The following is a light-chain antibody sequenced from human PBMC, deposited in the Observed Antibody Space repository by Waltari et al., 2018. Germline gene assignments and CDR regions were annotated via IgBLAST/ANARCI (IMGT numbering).Light chain of an antibody. V-gene: IGLV3-1*01. CDR3: QAWDSSVV. CDR2: QDT. Sequence: SYELTQPPSVSVSPGQTASITCSGDNLGDKYACWYQQRPGQSPVLVIYQDTKRPSGLPDRFSGSNSGDTATLTISGTQAMDEADYYCQAWDSSVVFGGGTKLTVL. J-gene: IGLJ2*01. CDR1: NLGDKY.